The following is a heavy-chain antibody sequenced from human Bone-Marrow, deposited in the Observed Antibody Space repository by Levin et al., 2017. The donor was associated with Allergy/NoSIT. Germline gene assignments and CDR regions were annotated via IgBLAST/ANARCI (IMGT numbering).Heavy chain of an antibody. Sequence: SVKVSCKASGGTFSSHAISWVRQAPGQGLEWMGGIIPIFDTANYAQKFQGRVTISADKSTSTAYMEISSLRSEDTAVYYCARGPPYYYGPGSYSNDHYYYYLDVWGKGTTVSVSS. CDR1: GGTFSSHA. CDR2: IIPIFDTA. D-gene: IGHD3-10*01. CDR3: ARGPPYYYGPGSYSNDHYYYYLDV. J-gene: IGHJ6*03. V-gene: IGHV1-69*06.